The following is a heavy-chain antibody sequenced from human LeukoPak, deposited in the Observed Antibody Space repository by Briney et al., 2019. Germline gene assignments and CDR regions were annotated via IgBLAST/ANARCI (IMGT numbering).Heavy chain of an antibody. CDR1: GGSISSYY. J-gene: IGHJ4*02. D-gene: IGHD5-12*01. Sequence: SETLSLTCTVSGGSISSYYWSWIRQPPGKGLEWIGEINHSGSTNYNPSLKSRVTISVDTSKNQFSLKLSSVTAADTAVYYCASRDYRRTLDYWGQGTLVTVSS. V-gene: IGHV4-34*01. CDR2: INHSGST. CDR3: ASRDYRRTLDY.